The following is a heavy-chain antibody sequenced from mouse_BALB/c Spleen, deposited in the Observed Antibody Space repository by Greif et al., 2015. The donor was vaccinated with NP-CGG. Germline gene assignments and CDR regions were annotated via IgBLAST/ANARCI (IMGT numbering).Heavy chain of an antibody. Sequence: EVKLVESGGGLVQPGGSLKLSCAASGFTFSSYGMSWVRQTPDKRLELVATINSNGGSTYYPDSVKGRFTISRDNAKNTLYLQMSSLKSEDTAMYYCARGDYGYVGVDYWGQGTSVTVSS. D-gene: IGHD1-2*01. J-gene: IGHJ4*01. CDR2: INSNGGST. CDR1: GFTFSSYG. V-gene: IGHV5-6-3*01. CDR3: ARGDYGYVGVDY.